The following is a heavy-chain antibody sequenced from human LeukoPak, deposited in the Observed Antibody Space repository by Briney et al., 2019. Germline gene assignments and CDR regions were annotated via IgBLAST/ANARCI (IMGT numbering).Heavy chain of an antibody. V-gene: IGHV3-7*03. CDR1: GFSFSSYY. CDR3: ARDANAGYSVNWFDP. Sequence: GGSLRLSCAASGFSFSSYYMSWVRQAPGKGLEWVANIKQDGSEKHYVDSVKGRFTISRDNAKNSLYLQMDSLRAEDTAIYYCARDANAGYSVNWFDPWGQGTLVTVSS. D-gene: IGHD5/OR15-5a*01. J-gene: IGHJ5*01. CDR2: IKQDGSEK.